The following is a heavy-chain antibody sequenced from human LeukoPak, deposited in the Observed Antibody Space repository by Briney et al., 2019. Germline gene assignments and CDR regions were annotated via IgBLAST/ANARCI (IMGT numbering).Heavy chain of an antibody. J-gene: IGHJ3*02. Sequence: PGGSLRLSCAASGFTFSSYAMHWVRQAPGKGLEWVAVISYDGSSKYYADSVKGRFTISRDNSKNTLYLQMNSLRAEDTAVYYCARVKMPYYYDSSGYLDGVYAFDIWGQGTMVTVSS. CDR2: ISYDGSSK. V-gene: IGHV3-30*04. CDR1: GFTFSSYA. D-gene: IGHD3-22*01. CDR3: ARVKMPYYYDSSGYLDGVYAFDI.